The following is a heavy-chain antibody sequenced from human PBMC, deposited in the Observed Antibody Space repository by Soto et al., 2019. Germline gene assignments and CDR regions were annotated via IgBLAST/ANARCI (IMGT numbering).Heavy chain of an antibody. CDR2: ISSDGTEK. CDR3: ARMVGFSYGPANRGMDV. Sequence: QVQLVESGGGVAQPGRSLRLFCAASGFTLSSYSLHWVRQSPGKGLEWVAAISSDGTEKHYADSVKGRFTISRDNSKNTLSLQLNRLRTEGTAVYYCARMVGFSYGPANRGMDVWGQGTTVTVSS. V-gene: IGHV3-30*04. D-gene: IGHD5-18*01. J-gene: IGHJ6*02. CDR1: GFTLSSYS.